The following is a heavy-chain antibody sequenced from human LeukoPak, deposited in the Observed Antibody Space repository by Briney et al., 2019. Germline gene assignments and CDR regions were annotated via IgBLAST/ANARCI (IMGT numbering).Heavy chain of an antibody. D-gene: IGHD6-19*01. CDR3: ARGAGGWYGVYFQH. Sequence: SQTLSLTCTVSGGSISSGDYYWSWIRHPPGKGLEWIGYIYYSGSTYYNLSLKSRVTISVDTSKNQFSLKLSSVTAADTAVYYCARGAGGWYGVYFQHWGQGTLVTVSS. CDR2: IYYSGST. V-gene: IGHV4-30-4*01. CDR1: GGSISSGDYY. J-gene: IGHJ1*01.